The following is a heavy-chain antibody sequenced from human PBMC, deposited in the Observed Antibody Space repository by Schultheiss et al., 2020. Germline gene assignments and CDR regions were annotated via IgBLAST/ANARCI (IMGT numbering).Heavy chain of an antibody. CDR2: INHSGST. V-gene: IGHV4-34*01. J-gene: IGHJ3*02. CDR3: ARGLVRRADDAFDI. Sequence: SATLSLTCAVYGGSFSGYYWSWIRQPPGKGLEWIGEINHSGSTNYNPSLKSRVTISVDTSKNQFSLKLSSVTAADTAVYYCARGLVRRADDAFDIWGQGTMVTV. CDR1: GGSFSGYY. D-gene: IGHD6-19*01.